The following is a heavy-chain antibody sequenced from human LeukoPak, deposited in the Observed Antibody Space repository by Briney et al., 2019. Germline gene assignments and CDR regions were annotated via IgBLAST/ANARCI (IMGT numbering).Heavy chain of an antibody. Sequence: ASVKVSCKASGGTFSSYAISWVRQAPGQGLEWMGGIIPIFGTANYAQKFQGRVTITADESTSTAYMELSSLRSEDTAVYYCARSANSGSYYLWFYPWGQGTLVTVSS. CDR2: IIPIFGTA. V-gene: IGHV1-69*13. J-gene: IGHJ5*02. CDR1: GGTFSSYA. CDR3: ARSANSGSYYLWFYP. D-gene: IGHD1-26*01.